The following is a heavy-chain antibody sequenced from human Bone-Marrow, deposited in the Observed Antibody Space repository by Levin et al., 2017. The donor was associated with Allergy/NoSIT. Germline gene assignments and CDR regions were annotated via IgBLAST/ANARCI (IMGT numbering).Heavy chain of an antibody. D-gene: IGHD3-16*01. J-gene: IGHJ4*02. CDR2: IYSAGST. Sequence: GGSLRLSCAVSGFTVSNNYMSWVRQAPGKGLEWVSVIYSAGSTYYADSVRGRFTISRDNSKNTLFLQMNSLRADDMAVYYCARGGPYGYWGQGTLVTVSS. CDR3: ARGGPYGY. CDR1: GFTVSNNY. V-gene: IGHV3-53*01.